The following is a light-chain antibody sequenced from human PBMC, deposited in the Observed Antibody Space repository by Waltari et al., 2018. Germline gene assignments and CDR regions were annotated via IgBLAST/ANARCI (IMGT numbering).Light chain of an antibody. CDR2: DVS. Sequence: YNYVSWYQQHPGKAPKLMIYDVSNRPSGVSNRFSGSKSGNTASLTISGLQAEDEADYYCSSYTSSNWVFGGGTKLTVL. J-gene: IGLJ3*02. CDR3: SSYTSSNWV. V-gene: IGLV2-14*03. CDR1: YNY.